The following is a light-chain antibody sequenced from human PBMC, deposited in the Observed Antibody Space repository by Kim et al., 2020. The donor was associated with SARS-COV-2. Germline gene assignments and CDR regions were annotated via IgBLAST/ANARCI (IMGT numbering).Light chain of an antibody. CDR2: AVS. V-gene: IGKV1-39*01. Sequence: SASVGDRVTITCRASRSISTSLRWCQHIPGKAPKFLIYAVSSLQSGVPSRFSGSGSGTDFTITINSLQPEDFATYYCQQTYSVPNTFGQGTKLEI. J-gene: IGKJ2*01. CDR1: RSISTS. CDR3: QQTYSVPNT.